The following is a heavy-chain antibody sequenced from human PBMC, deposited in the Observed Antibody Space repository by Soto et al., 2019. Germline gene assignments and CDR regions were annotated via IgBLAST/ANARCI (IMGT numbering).Heavy chain of an antibody. Sequence: GSLRLSCAASGFTVSSNYMSWVRQAPGKGMGWGSVIYSGGSTYYADSVKGRFTISRHNSKNTLYLQMNSLRAEDTAVYYCASSSSWYGGFDYWGPGTLVTVSS. J-gene: IGHJ4*02. D-gene: IGHD6-13*01. V-gene: IGHV3-53*04. CDR1: GFTVSSNY. CDR3: ASSSSWYGGFDY. CDR2: IYSGGST.